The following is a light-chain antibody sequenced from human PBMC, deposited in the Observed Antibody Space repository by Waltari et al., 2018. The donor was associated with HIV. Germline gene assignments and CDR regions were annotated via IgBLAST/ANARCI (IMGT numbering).Light chain of an antibody. J-gene: IGLJ2*01. V-gene: IGLV2-8*01. CDR3: SSYAGPNHLL. CDR1: SRDGGAYNF. CDR2: GVT. Sequence: QSALTQPPSASGSPGQSVTFSCTGTSRDGGAYNFVSWYQQHPGKAPKLIIYGVTQRPSGVPDRFSGSKSGNTASLTVSGLQADDEADYYCSSYAGPNHLLFGGGTKLTVL.